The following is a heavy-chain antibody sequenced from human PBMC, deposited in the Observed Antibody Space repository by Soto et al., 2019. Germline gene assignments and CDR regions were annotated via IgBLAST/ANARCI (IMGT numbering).Heavy chain of an antibody. Sequence: ESLKISCKGSGYSFTSSWISWVRQMPGKGLEWMGRIDPSDSYTNYSPSFQGHVTISADRSISTAYLQWSGLKASDTAMYYCARLEVYYHMDVWGQGTTVTVSS. V-gene: IGHV5-10-1*01. CDR2: IDPSDSYT. J-gene: IGHJ6*02. CDR3: ARLEVYYHMDV. CDR1: GYSFTSSW.